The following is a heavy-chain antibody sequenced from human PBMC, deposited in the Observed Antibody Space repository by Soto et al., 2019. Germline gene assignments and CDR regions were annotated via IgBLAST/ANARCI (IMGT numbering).Heavy chain of an antibody. CDR3: ARGWIDLWWYFGD. J-gene: IGHJ1*01. Sequence: QVQLVQSGAEVKKPGSSVKVSCKASGGSFNRYGIHWVRQAPGQGLEWMGGIVPNYGTANYAQRFQGRVTIVADKSTGTVYMEVTSLKSEDTAVYYCARGWIDLWWYFGDWGQGTLVTVSS. V-gene: IGHV1-69*06. CDR2: IVPNYGTA. CDR1: GGSFNRYG. D-gene: IGHD5-18*01.